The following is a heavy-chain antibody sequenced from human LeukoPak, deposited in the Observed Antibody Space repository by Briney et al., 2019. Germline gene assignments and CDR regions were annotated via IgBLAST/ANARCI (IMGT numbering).Heavy chain of an antibody. V-gene: IGHV4-34*01. CDR1: GGSFSGYC. CDR3: ARTTMITFGGVRPFDY. J-gene: IGHJ4*02. Sequence: SETLSLTCAVYGGSFSGYCWSWIRQPPGKGLEWIGEINHSGSTNYNPSLKSRVTISVDTSKNQFSLKLSSVTAADTAVYYCARTTMITFGGVRPFDYWGQGTLVTVSS. CDR2: INHSGST. D-gene: IGHD3-16*01.